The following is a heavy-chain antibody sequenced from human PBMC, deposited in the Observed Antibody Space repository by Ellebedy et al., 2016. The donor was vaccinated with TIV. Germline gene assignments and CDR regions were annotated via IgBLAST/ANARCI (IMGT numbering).Heavy chain of an antibody. CDR1: GYTFTSYY. V-gene: IGHV1-46*01. Sequence: ASVKVSXXASGYTFTSYYMHWVRQAPGQGLEWMGIINPSGGSTSYAQKFQGRVTMTRDTSTSTVYMELSSLRSEDTAVYYCARGSGGSGSYYHFNIDYWGQGTLVTVSS. D-gene: IGHD3-10*01. J-gene: IGHJ4*02. CDR2: INPSGGST. CDR3: ARGSGGSGSYYHFNIDY.